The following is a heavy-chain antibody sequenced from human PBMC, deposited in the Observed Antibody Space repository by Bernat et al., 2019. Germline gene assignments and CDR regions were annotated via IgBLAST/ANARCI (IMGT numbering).Heavy chain of an antibody. J-gene: IGHJ6*03. D-gene: IGHD2-21*02. V-gene: IGHV4-34*01. Sequence: QVQLQQWGAGLLKPSETLSLTCAVYGGSFSGYYWSWIRQPPGKGLEWIGEINHSGSTNYNPSLKSRVTISIDTSKNQFSLKLSYVTAADTAVYYCASVQRGWGVVSGEYYYYMDVWGTGTTVTVSS. CDR3: ASVQRGWGVVSGEYYYYMDV. CDR2: INHSGST. CDR1: GGSFSGYY.